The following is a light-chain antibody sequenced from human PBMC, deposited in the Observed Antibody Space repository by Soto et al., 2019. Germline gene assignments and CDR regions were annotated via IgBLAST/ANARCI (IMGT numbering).Light chain of an antibody. Sequence: DVQMTQSPSSLSASVGDRVTITCRAGQSINSFLNWYQQKPRKAPKLLIHTTSSLQSGVPSRFSGSGSGTDFTLTISSLQPEDFATYYCQQSDSTPQTFGGGTRVEVK. V-gene: IGKV1-39*01. CDR1: QSINSF. J-gene: IGKJ4*01. CDR3: QQSDSTPQT. CDR2: TTS.